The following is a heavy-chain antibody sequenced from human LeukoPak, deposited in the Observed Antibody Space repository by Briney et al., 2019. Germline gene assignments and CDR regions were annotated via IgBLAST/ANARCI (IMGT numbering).Heavy chain of an antibody. D-gene: IGHD4-23*01. J-gene: IGHJ3*01. CDR1: GFTFDDYA. V-gene: IGHV3-9*01. Sequence: SGGSLRLSCAASGFTFDDYAMHWVRQAPGKGLEWVSGISWNSGSIGYADSVKGRFTISRDNAKNSLYLQMDSLRVEDTAVYYCGKDPNGNFIGAFDFWGQGTMVTVSS. CDR3: GKDPNGNFIGAFDF. CDR2: ISWNSGSI.